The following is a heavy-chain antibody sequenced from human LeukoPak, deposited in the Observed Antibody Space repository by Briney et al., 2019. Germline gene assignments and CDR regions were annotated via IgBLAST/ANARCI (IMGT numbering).Heavy chain of an antibody. J-gene: IGHJ5*02. CDR2: TYYRSKWYN. V-gene: IGHV6-1*01. Sequence: SQTLSLNCAISGDSVYSNSAAWSWIRQSPSRGLEWLGRTYYRSKWYNDYAVSVKSRITINPDTSNNQFSLQLNSVTPEDTAVYYCARDVDWFDPWGQGTLVTVSS. CDR3: ARDVDWFDP. CDR1: GDSVYSNSAA.